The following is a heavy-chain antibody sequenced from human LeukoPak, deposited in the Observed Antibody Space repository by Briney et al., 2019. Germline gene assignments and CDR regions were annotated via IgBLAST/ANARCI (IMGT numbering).Heavy chain of an antibody. CDR3: ARTYYYGSGSYYNVFYYYGMDV. Sequence: GRSLRLSCAASGFTFSSYAMHWVRQAPGQGLEWMGWINPNSGGTNYAQKFQGRVTMTRDTSISTAYMELSRLRSDDTAVYYCARTYYYGSGSYYNVFYYYGMDVWGQGTTVTVSS. V-gene: IGHV1-2*02. J-gene: IGHJ6*02. CDR1: GFTFSSYA. CDR2: INPNSGGT. D-gene: IGHD3-10*01.